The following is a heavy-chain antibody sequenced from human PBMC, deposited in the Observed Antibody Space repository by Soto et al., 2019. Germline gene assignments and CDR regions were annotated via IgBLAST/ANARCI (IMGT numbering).Heavy chain of an antibody. V-gene: IGHV5-51*01. CDR2: ISHAAANS. CDR1: GSSVNTYL. Sequence: GEYLKISCTASGSSVNTYLIAWVRQMPGKGLEWMGIISHAAANSRYSPSFQGHVTISADKTINAAFLQWRRLRPPGSAIDYCAGHVSSTRSNYDSYAMDVWGLGATVTVAS. D-gene: IGHD2-2*01. CDR3: AGHVSSTRSNYDSYAMDV. J-gene: IGHJ6*02.